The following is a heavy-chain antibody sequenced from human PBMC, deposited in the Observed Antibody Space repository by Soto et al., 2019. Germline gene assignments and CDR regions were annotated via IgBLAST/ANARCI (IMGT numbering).Heavy chain of an antibody. D-gene: IGHD3-22*01. V-gene: IGHV3-11*06. CDR3: ARWLEVLTTSDS. J-gene: IGHJ5*01. CDR1: GFNFSDYY. Sequence: QVQLVESGGGLVKPGGSLRLSCAASGFNFSDYYMTWIRQAPGKGLEWISYISSSSRDTEYADSVKGRFMISRDNAKRSMSLQMNSLRVEDTAVHYCARWLEVLTTSDSWGQGILVTVSS. CDR2: ISSSSRDT.